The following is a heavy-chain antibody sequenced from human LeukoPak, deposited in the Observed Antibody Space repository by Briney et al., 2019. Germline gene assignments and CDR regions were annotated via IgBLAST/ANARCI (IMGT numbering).Heavy chain of an antibody. V-gene: IGHV3-53*01. CDR2: IYSGGST. CDR1: GFTVSSDY. D-gene: IGHD3-10*01. J-gene: IGHJ4*02. CDR3: ARDVPPYYGSGSYNDY. Sequence: GGSLRLSCAASGFTVSSDYMSWVRQAPGKGLEWVSVIYSGGSTYYADSVKGRFTISRDNSKNTLYLQMNSLRAEDTAVYYCARDVPPYYGSGSYNDYWGQGTLVTVSS.